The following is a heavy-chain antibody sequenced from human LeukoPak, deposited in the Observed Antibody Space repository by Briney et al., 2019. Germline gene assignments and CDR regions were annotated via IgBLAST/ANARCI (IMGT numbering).Heavy chain of an antibody. CDR2: ISAYNGNT. CDR1: GYTFTSYG. CDR3: AREAGGNVAVINWFDP. J-gene: IGHJ5*02. Sequence: ASVKVSCKASGYTFTSYGISWVRQAPGQGLEWMGWISAYNGNTNYAQKLQGRVTMTTDTSTSTAYMELRSLRSDDTAVYYCAREAGGNVAVINWFDPWGQGTLVTVSS. D-gene: IGHD6-19*01. V-gene: IGHV1-18*01.